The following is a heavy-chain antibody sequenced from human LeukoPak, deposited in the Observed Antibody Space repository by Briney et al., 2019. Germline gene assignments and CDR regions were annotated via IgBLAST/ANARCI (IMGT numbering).Heavy chain of an antibody. CDR3: ARDRGFGELFYYYGMDV. CDR2: ISSSSSYI. J-gene: IGHJ6*02. D-gene: IGHD3-10*01. CDR1: GFTFSSYS. Sequence: PGGSLRLSCAASGFTFSSYSMNWVRQAPGKGLEWVSSISSSSSYIYYADSVKGRFTISRDNAKNSLYLQMNSLRAEDTAVYYCARDRGFGELFYYYGMDVWGQGTTVTVSS. V-gene: IGHV3-21*01.